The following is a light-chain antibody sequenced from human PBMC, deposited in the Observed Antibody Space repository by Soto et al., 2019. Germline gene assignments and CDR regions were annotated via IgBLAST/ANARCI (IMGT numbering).Light chain of an antibody. CDR2: STN. CDR3: VLYMAGGISV. CDR1: SGSVSTNYY. J-gene: IGLJ3*02. Sequence: QTVVTQEPSFSVSPGGTVTLTCGLGSGSVSTNYYPSWYQQTPGQAPRTLIYSTNTRSSGVPDRFSGSILGNKAALTSTGAQAEDESDYYCVLYMAGGISVFGGGTKLTVL. V-gene: IGLV8-61*01.